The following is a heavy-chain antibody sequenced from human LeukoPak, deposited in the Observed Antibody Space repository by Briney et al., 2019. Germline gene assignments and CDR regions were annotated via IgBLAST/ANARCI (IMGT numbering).Heavy chain of an antibody. CDR1: GGSISSYY. CDR3: ARDRSGTSGYDSRY. CDR2: IYYSGST. J-gene: IGHJ4*02. V-gene: IGHV4-59*12. Sequence: SETLSLTCTVPGGSISSYYWSWIRQPPGKGLEWIGYIYYSGSTNYNPSLKSRVTISVDTSKNQFSLNLSSVTAADTAVYSCARDRSGTSGYDSRYWGQGTLVTVSS. D-gene: IGHD3-22*01.